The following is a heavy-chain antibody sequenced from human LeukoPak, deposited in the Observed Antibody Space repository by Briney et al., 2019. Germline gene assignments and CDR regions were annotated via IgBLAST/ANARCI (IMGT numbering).Heavy chain of an antibody. V-gene: IGHV3-7*01. Sequence: GGSLRLSCAASGFTFSSYWMSWVRQAPGKGLEWVANIKQDGSEKYYVDSVKGRFTISRDNAKNSLYLQMNSLRAEDTAVYYCAREGSGWYPYYYYYYMDVWGKGTTVTVSS. CDR2: IKQDGSEK. J-gene: IGHJ6*03. CDR3: AREGSGWYPYYYYYYMDV. CDR1: GFTFSSYW. D-gene: IGHD6-19*01.